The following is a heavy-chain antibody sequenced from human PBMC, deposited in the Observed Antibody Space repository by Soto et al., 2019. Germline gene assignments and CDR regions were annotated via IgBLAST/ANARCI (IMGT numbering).Heavy chain of an antibody. CDR2: FDPEDGET. J-gene: IGHJ4*02. Sequence: SVKVSCKVSVYTLTELSMHWVRQAPGKGLEWMGGFDPEDGETIYAQKFQGRVTMTEDTSTDTAYMELSSLRSEDTAVYYCAKDSNDYGLESYWGQGTLVTGSS. V-gene: IGHV1-24*01. CDR1: VYTLTELS. D-gene: IGHD4-17*01. CDR3: AKDSNDYGLESY.